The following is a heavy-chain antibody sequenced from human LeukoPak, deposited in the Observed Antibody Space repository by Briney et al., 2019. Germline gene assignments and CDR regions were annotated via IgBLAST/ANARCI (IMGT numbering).Heavy chain of an antibody. D-gene: IGHD3-16*01. J-gene: IGHJ6*03. CDR1: GFTFSSYS. CDR2: ISSSSSYI. V-gene: IGHV3-21*01. Sequence: PGGSLRLSCAASGFTFSSYSMNWVRQAPGKGLEWVSSISSSSSYIYYADSVKGRFTISRDNAKNSLYLQMNSLRAEDTAVYYCARGRLETVWNYYYDYMDVWGKGTTVTISS. CDR3: ARGRLETVWNYYYDYMDV.